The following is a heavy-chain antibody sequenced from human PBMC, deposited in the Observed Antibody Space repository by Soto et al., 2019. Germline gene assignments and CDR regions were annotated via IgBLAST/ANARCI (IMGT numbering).Heavy chain of an antibody. CDR3: ARAEYCSSTSCYDYGMDV. D-gene: IGHD2-2*01. Sequence: GGSLRLSCAASGFTFSSYAMHWVRQAPGKGLEWVAVISYDGSNKYYADSVKGRFTISRDNSKNTLYLQMNSLRDEDTAVYYCARAEYCSSTSCYDYGMDVWGQVTTVTVSS. CDR2: ISYDGSNK. J-gene: IGHJ6*02. V-gene: IGHV3-30-3*01. CDR1: GFTFSSYA.